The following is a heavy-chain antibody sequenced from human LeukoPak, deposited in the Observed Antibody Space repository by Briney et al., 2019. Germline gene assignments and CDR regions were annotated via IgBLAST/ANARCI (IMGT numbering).Heavy chain of an antibody. D-gene: IGHD3-10*01. J-gene: IGHJ6*02. CDR2: IYQSGNT. V-gene: IGHV4-39*02. CDR3: AREITMVRGGYYYYYYGMDV. CDR1: GGSISSSNYY. Sequence: SETLSLTCTVSGGSISSSNYYWGWIRQPPGKGLEWIGSIYQSGNTYYNPSLKSRVTIFVDTAKNQFSLKLSSVTAADTAVYYCAREITMVRGGYYYYYYGMDVWGQGTTVTVSS.